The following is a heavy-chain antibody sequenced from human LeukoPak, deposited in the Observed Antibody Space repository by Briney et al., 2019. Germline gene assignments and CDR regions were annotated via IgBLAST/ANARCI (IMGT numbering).Heavy chain of an antibody. CDR2: ISYDGSKK. CDR1: GFIFTSYG. J-gene: IGHJ4*02. Sequence: GRSLRLSCEVSGFIFTSYGMHWVRQAPGKGLEWVAVISYDGSKKYYADSVKGRFTISRDNSKNTLYLQMNSLRAEDTAVFYCARGGYSYGYPFDYWGQGTPVTVSS. V-gene: IGHV3-30*03. D-gene: IGHD5-18*01. CDR3: ARGGYSYGYPFDY.